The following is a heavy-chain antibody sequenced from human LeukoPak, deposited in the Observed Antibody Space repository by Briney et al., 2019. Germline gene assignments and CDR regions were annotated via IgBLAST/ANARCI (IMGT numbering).Heavy chain of an antibody. CDR3: AQSQYDFWSGSLGY. CDR2: ISGSGGST. V-gene: IGHV3-23*01. J-gene: IGHJ4*02. CDR1: GFTFSSYA. Sequence: GSLRLSCAASGFTFSSYAMSWVRQAPGKGLEWVSAISGSGGSTYYADSVKGRFTISRDNSKNTLYLQMNSLRAEDTAVYYCAQSQYDFWSGSLGYWGQGTLVTVSS. D-gene: IGHD3-3*01.